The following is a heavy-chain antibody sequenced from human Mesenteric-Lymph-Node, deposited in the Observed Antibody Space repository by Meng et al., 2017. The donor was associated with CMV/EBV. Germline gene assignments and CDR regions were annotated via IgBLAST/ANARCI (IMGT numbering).Heavy chain of an antibody. D-gene: IGHD3-22*01. J-gene: IGHJ4*02. CDR3: ARDQDTARHYYDSSGYYLTTFVY. Sequence: ISGVRQAPGQGLEWMGWISAYNGNTNYAQKLQGRVTMTTDTSTSTAYMELRSLRSDDTAVYYCARDQDTARHYYDSSGYYLTTFVYWGQGTLVTVSS. V-gene: IGHV1-18*01. CDR2: ISAYNGNT.